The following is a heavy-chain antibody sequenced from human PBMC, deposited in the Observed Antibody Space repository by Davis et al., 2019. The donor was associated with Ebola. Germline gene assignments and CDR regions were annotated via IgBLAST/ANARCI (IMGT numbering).Heavy chain of an antibody. J-gene: IGHJ5*02. CDR2: INSDGSST. D-gene: IGHD1-14*01. V-gene: IGHV3-74*01. CDR3: ARDGATRAGSGWFDP. Sequence: GESLKISCAASGFTFSSYWMHWVRQAPGKGLVWVSRINSDGSSTSYADSVKGRFTISRDNAKNTLYLQMNSLRAEDTAVYYCARDGATRAGSGWFDPWGQGTLVTVSS. CDR1: GFTFSSYW.